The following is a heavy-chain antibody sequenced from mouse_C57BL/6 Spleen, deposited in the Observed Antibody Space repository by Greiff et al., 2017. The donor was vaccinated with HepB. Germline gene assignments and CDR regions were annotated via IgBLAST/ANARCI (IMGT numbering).Heavy chain of an antibody. V-gene: IGHV5-4*01. D-gene: IGHD2-2*01. CDR3: AREDGYDDGYYFDY. CDR2: ISDGGSYT. J-gene: IGHJ2*01. Sequence: EVKVVESGGGLVKPGGSLKLSCAASGFTFSSYAMSWVRQTPEKRLEWVATISDGGSYTYYPDNVKGRFTISRDNAKNHLYLQMSHLKSEDTAMYYCAREDGYDDGYYFDYWGQGTTLTVSS. CDR1: GFTFSSYA.